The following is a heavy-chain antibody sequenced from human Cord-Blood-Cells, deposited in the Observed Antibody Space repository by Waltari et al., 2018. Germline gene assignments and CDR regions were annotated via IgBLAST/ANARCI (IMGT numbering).Heavy chain of an antibody. CDR1: GYTFTGYY. V-gene: IGHV1-2*02. CDR3: ARGGLVMVYARGGFDP. J-gene: IGHJ5*02. D-gene: IGHD2-8*01. Sequence: QVQLVQSGAEVKKPGASVKVSCKASGYTFTGYYMHWVRQAPGQGLEWMEWINPNSGGTNYAQKFQGRGTMTRDTSISTAYMELSRLRSDDTAVYYCARGGLVMVYARGGFDPWGQGTLVTVSS. CDR2: INPNSGGT.